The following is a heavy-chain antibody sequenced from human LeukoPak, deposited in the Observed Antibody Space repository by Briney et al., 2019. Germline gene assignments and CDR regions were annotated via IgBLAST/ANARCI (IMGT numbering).Heavy chain of an antibody. D-gene: IGHD5-24*01. J-gene: IGHJ4*02. V-gene: IGHV4-34*01. Sequence: SETLSLTCAVSNASLSGYYWGGIRQPPGKGLEWIGEINQSGGTNYSPSLQSRVSMSVDKSKNQFSLNLTSVTAADTAVYYCARGRTRTERWLQLNSRQVDYWGQGTLVTVSS. CDR3: ARGRTRTERWLQLNSRQVDY. CDR2: INQSGGT. CDR1: NASLSGYY.